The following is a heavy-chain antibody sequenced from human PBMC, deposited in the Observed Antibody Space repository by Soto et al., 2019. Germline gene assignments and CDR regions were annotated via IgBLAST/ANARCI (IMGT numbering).Heavy chain of an antibody. J-gene: IGHJ4*02. CDR2: LQTDGSHP. Sequence: EVQLVESGGGLVQPGGSLRLSFVASGFTFDYYWMHWVRQSPGEGLMWVSRLQTDGSHPDYADSVKGRFTISRDNAKKTLYLQMNNLRAEDTAVYNCAREGDPDYWGQGTMVTVSS. CDR3: AREGDPDY. D-gene: IGHD2-21*02. CDR1: GFTFDYYW. V-gene: IGHV3-74*01.